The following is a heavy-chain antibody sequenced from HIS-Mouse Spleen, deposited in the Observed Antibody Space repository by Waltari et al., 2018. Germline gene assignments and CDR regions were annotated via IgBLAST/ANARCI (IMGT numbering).Heavy chain of an antibody. Sequence: VQLQQWGAGLLNPSDTLSLTCAVYGGYFSGDYWSLICQPPGKGLEWIGEINHSGSTNYTPSLKSRVTISVDTSKNQFSLKLSSVTAADTAVYYCARGRVGDYSNFDYWGQGTLVTVSS. CDR3: ARGRVGDYSNFDY. D-gene: IGHD4-4*01. CDR1: GGYFSGDY. CDR2: INHSGST. V-gene: IGHV4-34*01. J-gene: IGHJ4*02.